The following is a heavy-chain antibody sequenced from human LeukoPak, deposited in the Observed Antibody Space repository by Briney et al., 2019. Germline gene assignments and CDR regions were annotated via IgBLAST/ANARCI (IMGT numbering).Heavy chain of an antibody. CDR3: TRGRMHYDILPGYYNVPALAY. V-gene: IGHV3-49*04. CDR1: GFTFGDFA. Sequence: GVLRLSCTASGFTFGDFAMSWVRRAPGRGREWGGFIGSKAYGGTTESAASVKGRFTISSDHSKSPAYLQMNSLKTQDTAVYYRTRGRMHYDILPGYYNVPALAYWGQGTLATVSS. J-gene: IGHJ4*02. D-gene: IGHD3-9*01. CDR2: IGSKAYGGTT.